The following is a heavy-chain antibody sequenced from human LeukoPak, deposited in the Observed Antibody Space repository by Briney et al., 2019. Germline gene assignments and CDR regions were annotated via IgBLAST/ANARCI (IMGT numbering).Heavy chain of an antibody. CDR1: GFTFTSSA. J-gene: IGHJ4*02. V-gene: IGHV1-58*01. CDR3: AADPLYSYSLGY. CDR2: IVVGSGNT. Sequence: TSVKVSCKASGFTFTSSAVQWVRQARGQRLEWIGWIVVGSGNTNYAQKFQERVTITRDMSTSTAYMELSSLRSEDTAVYYCAADPLYSYSLGYWGQGTLVTVSS. D-gene: IGHD5-18*01.